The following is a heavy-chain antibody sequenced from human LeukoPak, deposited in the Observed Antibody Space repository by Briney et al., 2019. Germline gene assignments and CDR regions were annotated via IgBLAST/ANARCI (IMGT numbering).Heavy chain of an antibody. V-gene: IGHV4-59*01. CDR3: ARASRWYWAFDI. CDR1: GFTFSSYA. D-gene: IGHD2-15*01. J-gene: IGHJ3*02. Sequence: KTGGSLRLSCSASGFTFSSYAMHWIRQPPGKELEWIGYIDYSGNTDSNPSLKSRVTISVDTSKNQFSLRLHSVTAADTAVYYCARASRWYWAFDIWGQGTVVTVSS. CDR2: IDYSGNT.